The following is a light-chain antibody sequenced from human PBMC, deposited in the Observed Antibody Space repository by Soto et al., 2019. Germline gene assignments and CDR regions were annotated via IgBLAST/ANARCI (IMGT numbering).Light chain of an antibody. J-gene: IGKJ1*01. CDR2: DAS. CDR1: QSISNW. V-gene: IGKV1-5*01. CDR3: QQYSSYST. Sequence: DIQMTQSPSSLSASVGDRVTITCRASQSISNWLAWYQQKPGKAPKLLIYDASTLESGVPSRFSGGGFGTDFTLTIISLQPDDFSTYSCQQYSSYSTFGQGTKVDMK.